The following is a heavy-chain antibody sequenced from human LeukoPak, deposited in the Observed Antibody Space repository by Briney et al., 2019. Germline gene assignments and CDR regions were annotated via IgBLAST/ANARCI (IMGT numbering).Heavy chain of an antibody. CDR2: INRGGGGT. CDR3: AKGPERYREVRSFDY. D-gene: IGHD1-14*01. CDR1: GFTFTILT. V-gene: IGHV3-23*01. J-gene: IGHJ4*02. Sequence: PGGSLRLSCAASGFTFTILTINWVRQAPGKGLEWVSAINRGGGGTYYADFVKGRFTISRDNSENTLYLQMNSLRAEDTATYYGAKGPERYREVRSFDYWGQGTQVTVSS.